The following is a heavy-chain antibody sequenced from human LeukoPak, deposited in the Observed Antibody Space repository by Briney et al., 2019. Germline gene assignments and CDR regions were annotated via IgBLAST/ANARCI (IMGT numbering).Heavy chain of an antibody. CDR1: GYTFTSYD. Sequence: ASVKVSCEASGYTFTSYDINWVRQATGQGLEWMGWINPNSGGTNYAQRFQGRVIMTRDTSISTAYMELSRLRSDDTAVYYCARDSLYYDSSGYLFDIWGQGTMVTVSS. CDR3: ARDSLYYDSSGYLFDI. CDR2: INPNSGGT. D-gene: IGHD3-22*01. V-gene: IGHV1-2*02. J-gene: IGHJ3*02.